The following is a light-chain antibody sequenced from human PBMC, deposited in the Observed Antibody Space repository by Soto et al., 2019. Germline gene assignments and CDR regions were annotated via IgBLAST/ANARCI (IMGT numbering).Light chain of an antibody. V-gene: IGKV3-15*01. CDR3: QQGHNWPLT. J-gene: IGKJ2*01. CDR2: SAS. CDR1: QSISTE. Sequence: ERVMTQSPATLSLSPGERATLSCRASQSISTELAWYQQKPGQPPRLLIYSASTRATGVPARFTGSGSGSEFTLTISGLQSEDFAVYYCQQGHNWPLTFGQGTRVE.